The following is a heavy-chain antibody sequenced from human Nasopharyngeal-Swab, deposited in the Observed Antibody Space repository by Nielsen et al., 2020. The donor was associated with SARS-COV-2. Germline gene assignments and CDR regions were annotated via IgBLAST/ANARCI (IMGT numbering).Heavy chain of an antibody. J-gene: IGHJ4*02. CDR1: GFTFSSYA. CDR2: IRYDGSDY. CDR3: ARQDSSAYYYVFNY. D-gene: IGHD3-22*01. V-gene: IGHV3-30*02. Sequence: GESLTISCAASGFTFSSYAMNWVRQAPGKGLEWVAFIRYDGSDYYYADSVEGRFTISRDNSKNTLYLQLNSLRAEDTAVYYCARQDSSAYYYVFNYWGQGTLVTVSS.